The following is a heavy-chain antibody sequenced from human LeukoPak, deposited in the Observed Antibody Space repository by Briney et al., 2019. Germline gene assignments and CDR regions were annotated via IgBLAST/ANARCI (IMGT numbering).Heavy chain of an antibody. D-gene: IGHD5-12*01. Sequence: GASVKVSCKASGGTFSSYAISWVRQAPGQGLEWMGRIIPILGIANYAQKFQGRVTITADKSTSTAYMELSSLRSEDTAVYYCARDWGWGLRLGYYYGMDVWGQGTTVTVSS. V-gene: IGHV1-69*04. J-gene: IGHJ6*02. CDR3: ARDWGWGLRLGYYYGMDV. CDR2: IIPILGIA. CDR1: GGTFSSYA.